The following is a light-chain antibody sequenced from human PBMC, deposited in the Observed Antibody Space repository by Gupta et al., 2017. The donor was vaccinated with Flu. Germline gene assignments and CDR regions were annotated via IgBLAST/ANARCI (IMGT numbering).Light chain of an antibody. CDR3: MQGLQIPLT. CDR2: LGS. CDR1: QSLLHSNGYNY. J-gene: IGKJ4*01. Sequence: ISCRSSQSLLHSNGYNYLNWYLQKQGQSPQLLIYLGSNRASGVTDRFSGSGSGTDFTLKISKVEAEDVGVYYCMQGLQIPLTFGGGTKVEIK. V-gene: IGKV2-28*01.